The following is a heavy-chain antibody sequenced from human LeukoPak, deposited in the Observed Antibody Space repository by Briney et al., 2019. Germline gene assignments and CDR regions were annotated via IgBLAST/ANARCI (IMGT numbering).Heavy chain of an antibody. V-gene: IGHV1-18*01. J-gene: IGHJ4*02. CDR3: ARWGYSYDFDY. D-gene: IGHD5-18*01. CDR2: ISAYNGNT. Sequence: ASVKVSCKASGGTFSSYAIGWVRQAPGQGLEWMGWISAYNGNTNYAQKLQGRVTMTTDTSTSTAYMELRSLRSDDTAVYYCARWGYSYDFDYWGQGTLVTVSS. CDR1: GGTFSSYA.